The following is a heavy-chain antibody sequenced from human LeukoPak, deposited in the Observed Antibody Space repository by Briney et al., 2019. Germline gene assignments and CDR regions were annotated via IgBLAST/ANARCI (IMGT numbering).Heavy chain of an antibody. D-gene: IGHD1-26*01. Sequence: ASVKVSCMASGGTFSSYAISWVRQAPGQGLEWMGGIIPIFGTANYAQKFQGRVTITADESTSTAYMELSSLRSEDTAVYYCARRASGSHYFDYWGQGTLVTVSS. V-gene: IGHV1-69*01. CDR2: IIPIFGTA. CDR3: ARRASGSHYFDY. CDR1: GGTFSSYA. J-gene: IGHJ4*02.